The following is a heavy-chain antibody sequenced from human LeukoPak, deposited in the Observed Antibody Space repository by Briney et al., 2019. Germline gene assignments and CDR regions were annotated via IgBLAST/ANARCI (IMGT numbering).Heavy chain of an antibody. D-gene: IGHD2-15*01. Sequence: ASVKVSCEASGYTFTGYYMHWVRQAPGQGLEWMGWINPNSGGTNYAQKFQGRVTMTRDTSISTAYMELSRLRSDDTAVYYCARVPRCGSGGSCPFQTYYYYGMDVWGQGTTVTVSS. CDR2: INPNSGGT. J-gene: IGHJ6*02. CDR3: ARVPRCGSGGSCPFQTYYYYGMDV. V-gene: IGHV1-2*02. CDR1: GYTFTGYY.